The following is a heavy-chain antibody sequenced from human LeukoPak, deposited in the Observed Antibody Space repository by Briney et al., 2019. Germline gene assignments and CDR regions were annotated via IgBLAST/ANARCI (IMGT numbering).Heavy chain of an antibody. CDR1: GGSFSGYY. CDR2: INHSGST. Sequence: SETLSLTCAVYGGSFSGYYWSWIRQPPGKGLEWIGEINHSGSTNYNPSLKSRVTISVDTSKNQFSLKLSSVTAADTAVYYCARGLGYCSGGSCPYWGQGTLVTVSS. V-gene: IGHV4-34*01. D-gene: IGHD2-15*01. J-gene: IGHJ4*02. CDR3: ARGLGYCSGGSCPY.